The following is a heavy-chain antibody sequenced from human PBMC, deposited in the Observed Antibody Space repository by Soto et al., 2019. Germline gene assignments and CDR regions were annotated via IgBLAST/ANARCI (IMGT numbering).Heavy chain of an antibody. J-gene: IGHJ3*02. Sequence: GGSLRLSCAASGFTFSSYGMHWVRQAPGKGLEWVAVISYDGSNKYYADSVKGRFTISRDNSKNTLYLQMNSLRAEDTAVYYCAKGSGDHDAFDIWGQGTMVTVSS. CDR2: ISYDGSNK. V-gene: IGHV3-30*18. D-gene: IGHD4-17*01. CDR1: GFTFSSYG. CDR3: AKGSGDHDAFDI.